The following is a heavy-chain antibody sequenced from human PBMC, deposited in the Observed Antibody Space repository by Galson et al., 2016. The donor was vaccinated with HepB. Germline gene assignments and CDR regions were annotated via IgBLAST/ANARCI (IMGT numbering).Heavy chain of an antibody. Sequence: SLRLSCAVSGFTVSDYYMSWVRQAPGKGLEWVAVTDGTNKYYADSVKGRFTISRDDSKSTLYLQVDRLRAEDTAVYYCATDPIVGVPDYFDYWGQGTLVAVSS. CDR1: GFTVSDYY. J-gene: IGHJ4*02. V-gene: IGHV3-30-3*01. CDR3: ATDPIVGVPDYFDY. CDR2: TDGTNK. D-gene: IGHD1-26*01.